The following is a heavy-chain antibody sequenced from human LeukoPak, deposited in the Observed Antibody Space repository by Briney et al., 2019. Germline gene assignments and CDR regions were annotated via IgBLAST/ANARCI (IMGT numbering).Heavy chain of an antibody. CDR1: GYSISSGYY. J-gene: IGHJ6*03. CDR2: IYHSGST. Sequence: SETLSLTCTVSGYSISSGYYWGWIRPPPGKGLEWIGSIYHSGSTYYNPSLRSRVTISVDTSKNEFSLKLSSVIAADTAVYYCARVDAYCGGDCYSTTDYYYYMDIWGKGTTATISS. D-gene: IGHD2-21*02. CDR3: ARVDAYCGGDCYSTTDYYYYMDI. V-gene: IGHV4-38-2*02.